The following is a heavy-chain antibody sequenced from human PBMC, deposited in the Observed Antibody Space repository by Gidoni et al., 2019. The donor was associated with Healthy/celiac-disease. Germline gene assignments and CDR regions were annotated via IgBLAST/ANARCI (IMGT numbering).Heavy chain of an antibody. CDR3: ARGGGDLRDGYFDY. J-gene: IGHJ4*02. CDR1: GYTFTGYY. D-gene: IGHD3-16*01. CDR2: INPNSGGT. V-gene: IGHV1-2*02. Sequence: QVQLVQSGAEVKKPGVSVKVSCKASGYTFTGYYMHWVRQAPGQGLEWMGWINPNSGGTNYAQKLQGRVTMTRDTSISTAYMELSRLRSDDTAVYYCARGGGDLRDGYFDYWGQGTLVTVSS.